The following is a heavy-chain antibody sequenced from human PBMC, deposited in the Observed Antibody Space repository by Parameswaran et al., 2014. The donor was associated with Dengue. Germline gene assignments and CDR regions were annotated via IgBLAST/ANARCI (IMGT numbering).Heavy chain of an antibody. V-gene: IGHV3-23*01. J-gene: IGHJ4*02. CDR3: AKPREGIAVAGPEDY. Sequence: RWIRQPPGKGLEWVSAISGSGGSTYYADSVKGRFTISRDNSKNTLYLQMNSLRAEDTAVYYCAKPREGIAVAGPEDYWGQGTLVTVSS. D-gene: IGHD6-19*01. CDR2: ISGSGGST.